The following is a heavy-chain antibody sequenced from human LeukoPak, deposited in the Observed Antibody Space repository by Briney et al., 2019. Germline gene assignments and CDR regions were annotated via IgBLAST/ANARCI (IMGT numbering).Heavy chain of an antibody. Sequence: SETLSLTCAVYGGSFSGYYWSWIRQSPGKGLEWIGEINQSGSTIYNPSLKSRVSISLDTSKNQLSLQLSSVTAADTAVYYCARDLSLDHWGQGTLVTVSS. CDR1: GGSFSGYY. CDR2: INQSGST. D-gene: IGHD2/OR15-2a*01. V-gene: IGHV4-34*01. J-gene: IGHJ4*02. CDR3: ARDLSLDH.